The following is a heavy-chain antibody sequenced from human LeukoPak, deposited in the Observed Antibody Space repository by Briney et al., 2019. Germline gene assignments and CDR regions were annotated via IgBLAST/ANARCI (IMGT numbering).Heavy chain of an antibody. CDR3: AREWDLWGSYRYTYFDY. CDR2: ISAYNGNT. J-gene: IGHJ4*02. Sequence: ASVKVSCKASGYTFTSYGISWVRQAPGQGLEWMGWISAYNGNTNYAQKLQGRVTMTTDTSTSTAYMELRSLRSDDTAVYYCAREWDLWGSYRYTYFDYWGQGTLVTVSS. V-gene: IGHV1-18*01. CDR1: GYTFTSYG. D-gene: IGHD3-16*02.